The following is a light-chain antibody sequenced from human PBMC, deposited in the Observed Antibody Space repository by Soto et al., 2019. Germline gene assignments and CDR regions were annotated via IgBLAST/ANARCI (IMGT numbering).Light chain of an antibody. V-gene: IGKV1-5*01. CDR2: DAS. CDR1: QTIGSW. CDR3: QHYNSYSLT. J-gene: IGKJ1*01. Sequence: DIQMTQSPSTLSASVGDRVTVTCRASQTIGSWLAWYQQKPGRAPKLLIFDASSLESGVPSRFSGNGSGTEFTLTISGLQPDDFATYYCQHYNSYSLTFGQGTKV.